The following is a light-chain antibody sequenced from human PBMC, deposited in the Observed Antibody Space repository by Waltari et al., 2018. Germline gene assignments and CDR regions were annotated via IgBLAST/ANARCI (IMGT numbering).Light chain of an antibody. Sequence: DIVVTQSPDFLAVSLGARATINCKSSQSVLHRSNSKNYLHRYQQKPGQPPKLLSYWESTRESGVPDRFSGSGSGTDVTLSINSLQAEDVAVYYCQQYYSTIFTFGPGTKVDLK. CDR1: QSVLHRSNSKNY. J-gene: IGKJ3*01. CDR3: QQYYSTIFT. CDR2: WES. V-gene: IGKV4-1*01.